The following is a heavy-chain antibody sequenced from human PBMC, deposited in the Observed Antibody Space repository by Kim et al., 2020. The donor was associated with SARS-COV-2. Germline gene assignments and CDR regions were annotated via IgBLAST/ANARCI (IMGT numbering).Heavy chain of an antibody. V-gene: IGHV4-34*01. CDR2: INHSGRT. Sequence: SETLSLTCAVYGGSFSGYYWSWIRQPPGKGLEWIGEINHSGRTNYNPSLKSRVTISVDTSKNQFYLKLTSVTAADAALYFCARRWSNTSVWGSHHCDLWG. D-gene: IGHD3-16*02. J-gene: IGHJ2*01. CDR3: ARRWSNTSVWGSHHCDL. CDR1: GGSFSGYY.